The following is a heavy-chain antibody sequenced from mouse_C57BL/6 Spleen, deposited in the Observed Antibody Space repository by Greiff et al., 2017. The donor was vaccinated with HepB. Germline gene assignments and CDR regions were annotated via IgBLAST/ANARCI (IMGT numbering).Heavy chain of an antibody. CDR3: ARGGGGIYYYAMDY. D-gene: IGHD6-1*01. Sequence: EVKLMESGPELVKPGASVKISCKASGYSFTDYNMNWVKQSNGKSLEWIGVINPNYGTTSYNQKFKGKATLTVDQSSSTAYMQLNSLTSEDSAVYYCARGGGGIYYYAMDYWGQGTSVTVSS. CDR2: INPNYGTT. CDR1: GYSFTDYN. V-gene: IGHV1-39*01. J-gene: IGHJ4*01.